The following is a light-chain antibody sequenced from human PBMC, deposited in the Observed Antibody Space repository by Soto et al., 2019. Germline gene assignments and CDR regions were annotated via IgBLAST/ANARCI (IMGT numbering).Light chain of an antibody. CDR2: KAS. J-gene: IGKJ2*02. V-gene: IGKV1-5*03. Sequence: DIQMSQSPSTLSASVGDRVTLTCRASQSISTWLAWYQQKPGKAPKLLIYKASSLEGGVPSRFSGSGSGTEFTLTISSLQPDDFATYSCQQYSSDSRTFGQGTKVETK. CDR1: QSISTW. CDR3: QQYSSDSRT.